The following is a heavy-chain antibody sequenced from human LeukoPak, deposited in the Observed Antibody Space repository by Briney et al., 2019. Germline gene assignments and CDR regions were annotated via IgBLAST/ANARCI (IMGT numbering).Heavy chain of an antibody. CDR2: IYHSGST. CDR1: GYSISSGYY. D-gene: IGHD6-19*01. V-gene: IGHV4-38-2*01. J-gene: IGHJ4*02. CDR3: ARPDSVAGAFDY. Sequence: SETLSLTCAVSGYSISSGYYWGWIRQPPGKGLEWIGSIYHSGSTYHNPSLKSRVTISVDTSKNQFSLKLSSVTAADTAVYYCARPDSVAGAFDYWGQGTLVTVSS.